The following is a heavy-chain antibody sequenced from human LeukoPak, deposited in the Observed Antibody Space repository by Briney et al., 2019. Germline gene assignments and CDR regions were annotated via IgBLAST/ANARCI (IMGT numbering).Heavy chain of an antibody. V-gene: IGHV1-18*01. J-gene: IGHJ4*02. Sequence: ASVKVSCKASGYTLSSFGLSWVRQAPGQGLEWMGWITYYQGNTNAAERFRGRLTMTSDTSTNTAYMELRGLTSDDTATYYRAKQLCSSSGCHGVLPGAEDYWGQGTLVTVSS. CDR1: GYTLSSFG. CDR2: ITYYQGNT. CDR3: AKQLCSSSGCHGVLPGAEDY. D-gene: IGHD2-8*01.